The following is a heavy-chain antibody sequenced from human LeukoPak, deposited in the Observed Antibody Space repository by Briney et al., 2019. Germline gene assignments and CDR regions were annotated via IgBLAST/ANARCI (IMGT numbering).Heavy chain of an antibody. CDR3: ASSIRNWGGGFNFDY. D-gene: IGHD7-27*01. V-gene: IGHV1-69*05. Sequence: SVKVSCKASGGTFSSYAISWVRQAPGQGLEWMGGIIPIFGTANYAQKFQGRVTITTDESTSTAYMELSSLRSEDTAVYYCASSIRNWGGGFNFDYWGQGTLVTVSS. CDR1: GGTFSSYA. CDR2: IIPIFGTA. J-gene: IGHJ4*02.